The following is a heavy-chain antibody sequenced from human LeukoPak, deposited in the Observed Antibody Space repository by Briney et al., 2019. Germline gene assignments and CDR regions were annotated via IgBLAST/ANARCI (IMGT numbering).Heavy chain of an antibody. V-gene: IGHV3-23*01. J-gene: IGHJ4*01. CDR3: AKERSSLFDY. CDR1: GFTFTSYG. D-gene: IGHD6-13*01. CDR2: ISASGGRT. Sequence: PAGSLPVSRAASGFTFTSYGMSWVRQAPGKGLEWVSTISASGGRTYNADSVKGRFTISRDNSKNTLYLQMNSLRADDTAVYYCAKERSSLFDYWGRVLLITVSS.